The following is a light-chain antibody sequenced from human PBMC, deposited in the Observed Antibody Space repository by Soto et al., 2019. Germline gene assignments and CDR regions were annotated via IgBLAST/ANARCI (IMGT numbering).Light chain of an antibody. J-gene: IGKJ4*01. V-gene: IGKV1-5*03. CDR3: QQYNSSPLT. CDR2: KAS. CDR1: QSISSW. Sequence: DIQMTQSPSTLSASVGDRVTITCRASQSISSWLAWYQQKPGKAPKLLIYKASSLESGVPSRFSGSGSGTEFHLTISSLQPDDFATYYCQQYNSSPLTFGGGTKVEIK.